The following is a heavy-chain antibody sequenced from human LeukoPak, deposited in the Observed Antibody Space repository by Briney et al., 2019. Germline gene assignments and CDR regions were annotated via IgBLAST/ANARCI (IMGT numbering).Heavy chain of an antibody. CDR2: INHSGST. V-gene: IGHV4-34*01. D-gene: IGHD3-22*01. J-gene: IGHJ4*02. Sequence: SETLSLTCAVYGGSFSGYYWSWIRQPPGKGLEWIGEINHSGSTYYNPSLKSRVTISVDRSKNQFSLKLSSVTAADTAVYYCARGAPGDYYDSSGYWGYFDYWGQGTLVTVSS. CDR3: ARGAPGDYYDSSGYWGYFDY. CDR1: GGSFSGYY.